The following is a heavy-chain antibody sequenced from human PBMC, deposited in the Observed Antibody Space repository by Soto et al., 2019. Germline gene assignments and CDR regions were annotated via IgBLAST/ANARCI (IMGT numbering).Heavy chain of an antibody. V-gene: IGHV4-34*01. CDR2: INHSGST. J-gene: IGHJ6*02. CDR1: GGSFSGYY. D-gene: IGHD2-15*01. CDR3: ARGGGTVVTDYYYYGMDV. Sequence: SETLSLTCAVYGGSFSGYYWSWIRQPPGKGLEWIGEINHSGSTNYNPSLKSRVTISVDTSKNQFSLRLSSVTAADTAVYYCARGGGTVVTDYYYYGMDVWGQGTTVTVSS.